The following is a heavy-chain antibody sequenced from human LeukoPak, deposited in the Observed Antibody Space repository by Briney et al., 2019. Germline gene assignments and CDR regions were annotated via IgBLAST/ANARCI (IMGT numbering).Heavy chain of an antibody. V-gene: IGHV3-30*18. CDR1: GFTSSSYG. Sequence: GALRLSCAASGFTSSSYGMHWVRQAPGKGLEWVAVISYDGSNKYYADSVKGRFTISRDNSKSTLYLQMNSLRPEDTAVYYCAKDRHGIVGATPFDHWGQGTLVIVSS. D-gene: IGHD1-26*01. J-gene: IGHJ4*02. CDR2: ISYDGSNK. CDR3: AKDRHGIVGATPFDH.